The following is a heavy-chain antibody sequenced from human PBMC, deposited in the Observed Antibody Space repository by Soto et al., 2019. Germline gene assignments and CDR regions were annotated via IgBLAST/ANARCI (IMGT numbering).Heavy chain of an antibody. Sequence: EVQLVESGGGLVKPGGSLRLSCAASGFTFSNAWMSWVRQAPGKGLEWVGRIKSKTDGGTTDYAAPVKGRFTISRDDSKNTLYLQMNSLKTEDTAVYYCTSSYGDDAFDIWGQGTMVTVSS. CDR1: GFTFSNAW. CDR3: TSSYGDDAFDI. J-gene: IGHJ3*02. D-gene: IGHD4-17*01. CDR2: IKSKTDGGTT. V-gene: IGHV3-15*01.